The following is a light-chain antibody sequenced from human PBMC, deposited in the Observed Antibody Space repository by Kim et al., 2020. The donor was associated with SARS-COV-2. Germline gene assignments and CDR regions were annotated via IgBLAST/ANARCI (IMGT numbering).Light chain of an antibody. CDR2: GAS. V-gene: IGKV3-20*01. CDR1: QSVSSSY. J-gene: IGKJ2*01. CDR3: QQYGSSPQT. Sequence: LSPWARAALTCRPRQSVSSSYLAWYQQKPGQAPRLLMYGASSRATGIPDRFSGSGSGTDFTLTISRLEPEDFAVYYCQQYGSSPQTFGQGTKLEI.